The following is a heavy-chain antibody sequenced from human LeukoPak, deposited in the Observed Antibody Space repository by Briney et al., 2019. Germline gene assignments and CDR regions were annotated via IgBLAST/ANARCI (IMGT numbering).Heavy chain of an antibody. CDR1: GYTFTSYA. J-gene: IGHJ3*02. V-gene: IGHV1-3*01. CDR3: AWGYDILTGVDAFDI. CDR2: INAGNGNT. Sequence: ASVKVSCKASGYTFTSYAMYWVREAPGQRLEWMGWINAGNGNTKYSQKFQGRVTITRDTSASTAYMELSSLRSEDTAVYYCAWGYDILTGVDAFDIWGQGTMVTVSS. D-gene: IGHD3-9*01.